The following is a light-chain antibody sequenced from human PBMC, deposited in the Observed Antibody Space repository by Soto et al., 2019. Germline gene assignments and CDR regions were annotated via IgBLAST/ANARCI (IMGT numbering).Light chain of an antibody. Sequence: QSDLTQPASVSGSPGQSITIYCTGTSSDVGGYNYVSWYQHHPGKAPKLLIYDVSNRPSGVSNRFSGSKSDNTASLTISGLQPEDEADYYCSSYTTSNTRQIVFGTGTKVTVL. J-gene: IGLJ1*01. V-gene: IGLV2-14*03. CDR2: DVS. CDR1: SSDVGGYNY. CDR3: SSYTTSNTRQIV.